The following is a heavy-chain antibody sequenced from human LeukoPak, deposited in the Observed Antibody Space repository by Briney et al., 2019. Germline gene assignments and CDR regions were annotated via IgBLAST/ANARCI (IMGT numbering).Heavy chain of an antibody. CDR1: GFTFSDYY. J-gene: IGHJ4*02. CDR3: AGDYRDYDSSGYYFY. V-gene: IGHV3-11*04. CDR2: ISSSGSTI. D-gene: IGHD3-22*01. Sequence: GGSLRLSCAASGFTFSDYYMSWIRQAPGKGLEWVSYISSSGSTIYYADSVKGRFTISRDNAKNSLYLQMNSLRAEDTAVYYCAGDYRDYDSSGYYFYWGQGTLVTVSS.